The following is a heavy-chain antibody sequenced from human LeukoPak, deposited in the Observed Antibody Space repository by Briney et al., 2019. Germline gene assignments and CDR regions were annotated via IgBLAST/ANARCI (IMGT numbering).Heavy chain of an antibody. CDR2: ISYDGSNK. Sequence: GGSLRLSCAASGFTFSSYGMHWVRQAPGKGLEWVAVISYDGSNKYYADSVKGRFTISRDNYKNTLYLQMNSLRAEDTAVYSCAKDLYDSSGYTPGLDYWGQGTLVTVSS. CDR3: AKDLYDSSGYTPGLDY. D-gene: IGHD3-22*01. V-gene: IGHV3-30*18. J-gene: IGHJ4*02. CDR1: GFTFSSYG.